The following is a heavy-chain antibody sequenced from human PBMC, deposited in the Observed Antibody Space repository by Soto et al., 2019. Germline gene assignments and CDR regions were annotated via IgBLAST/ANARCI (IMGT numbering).Heavy chain of an antibody. V-gene: IGHV4-59*01. J-gene: IGHJ4*02. CDR2: MYYSGST. CDR3: ARGTFGVVKD. Sequence: SETPSPPPTVSGGSLSSFFWSSIRQSPGKGLEWIGYMYYSGSTNYNPSLKSRVTISIDTSRNQFSLKLSSVTAADTAVYYCARGTFGVVKDWGQGTLVTVSS. D-gene: IGHD3-3*01. CDR1: GGSLSSFF.